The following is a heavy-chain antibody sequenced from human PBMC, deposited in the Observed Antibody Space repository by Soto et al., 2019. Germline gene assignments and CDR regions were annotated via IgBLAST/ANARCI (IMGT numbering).Heavy chain of an antibody. V-gene: IGHV2-5*02. Sequence: QITLKESGPTLVKPTQTLTLTCTLSGFSLSTSGVGVGWIRQPPGKALEWLALIYWDDDKRYSPSLRSRRTITKDTSKNQVVLTMTNMDPVDTATDYCAHRTIQVYGMDVWGQGTTVTVSS. CDR2: IYWDDDK. J-gene: IGHJ6*02. D-gene: IGHD5-18*01. CDR3: AHRTIQVYGMDV. CDR1: GFSLSTSGVG.